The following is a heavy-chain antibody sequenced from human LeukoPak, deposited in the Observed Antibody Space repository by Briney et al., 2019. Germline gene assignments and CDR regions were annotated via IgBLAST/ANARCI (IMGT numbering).Heavy chain of an antibody. J-gene: IGHJ4*02. CDR3: ARFIVDTAMVAFDY. Sequence: GGSLRLSCAASGFTVSSYYMNWVRQAPGKELEWVSVIYTGGGRYYADSVRGRFTISRDTSKNMVFLQMNSLRVEDTAVYYCARFIVDTAMVAFDYWGQGTLVTVSS. CDR1: GFTVSSYY. V-gene: IGHV3-53*01. CDR2: IYTGGGR. D-gene: IGHD5-18*01.